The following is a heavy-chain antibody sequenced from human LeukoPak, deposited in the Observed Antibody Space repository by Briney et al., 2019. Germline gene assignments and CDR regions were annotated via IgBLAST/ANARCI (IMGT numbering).Heavy chain of an antibody. CDR3: ARHQVSSRGFYMDV. J-gene: IGHJ6*03. Sequence: PSETLSLTCTVSGGSISSSSYYWGWIRQPPGKGLEWIGSFYYTGKTYYSPSLKSRVTISVDTSTNQVSLRLNSVTAADTAVYYCARHQVSSRGFYMDVWGQGTTVTISS. V-gene: IGHV4-39*01. CDR1: GGSISSSSYY. D-gene: IGHD6-19*01. CDR2: FYYTGKT.